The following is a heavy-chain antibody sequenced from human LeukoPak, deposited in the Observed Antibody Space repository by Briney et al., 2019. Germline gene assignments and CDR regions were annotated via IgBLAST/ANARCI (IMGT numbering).Heavy chain of an antibody. CDR2: LYNGGDT. Sequence: PSETLSLTCTVSGASIGSFYWVWIRQPAGKGLEWIGRLYNGGDTNYSPSLRSRVTMPVDTSKNQFSLKLKSMTAADTAVYYCARGVEASGVGFYAFDIWGQGTMVTVSS. CDR3: ARGVEASGVGFYAFDI. D-gene: IGHD6-13*01. V-gene: IGHV4-4*07. CDR1: GASIGSFY. J-gene: IGHJ3*02.